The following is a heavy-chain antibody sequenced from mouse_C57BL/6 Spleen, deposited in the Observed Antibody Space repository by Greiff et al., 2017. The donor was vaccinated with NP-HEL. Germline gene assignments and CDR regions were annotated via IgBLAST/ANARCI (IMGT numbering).Heavy chain of an antibody. Sequence: VQLQQPGAELVKPGASVKMSCKASGYTFTSYWITWVKQRPGQGLEWIGDNYPGSGSTNYNEKFKGKGTLNVDTSSSTAYMQLSSLTSEDSAVYYCASEAYLYAMDYWGQGTSVTVSS. CDR1: GYTFTSYW. CDR3: ASEAYLYAMDY. J-gene: IGHJ4*01. CDR2: NYPGSGST. V-gene: IGHV1-55*01. D-gene: IGHD5-5*01.